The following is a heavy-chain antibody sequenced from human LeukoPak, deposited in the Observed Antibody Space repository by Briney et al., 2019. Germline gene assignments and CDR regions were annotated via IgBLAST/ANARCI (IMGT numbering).Heavy chain of an antibody. J-gene: IGHJ4*02. CDR2: ISGSGTTT. D-gene: IGHD6-19*01. CDR3: AKASSGWSQYDY. V-gene: IGHV3-23*01. CDR1: GLTFSSYA. Sequence: PGGSLRLSCAASGLTFSSYAMSWVRQAPGKGPEWVSAISGSGTTTYYADSVKGRFTISRDNSKNTLYLQMNSLRAEDTAVYYCAKASSGWSQYDYWGQGTLVPVSS.